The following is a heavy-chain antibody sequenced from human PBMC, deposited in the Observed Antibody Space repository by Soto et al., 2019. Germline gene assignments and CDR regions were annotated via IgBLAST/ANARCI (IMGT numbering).Heavy chain of an antibody. D-gene: IGHD3-3*01. CDR2: IYYSGST. J-gene: IGHJ6*03. CDR1: GGAISSYY. V-gene: IGHV4-59*08. CDR3: ATRAADYDFWSGYYSYYYCLDV. Sequence: SETLSLTCTVSGGAISSYYWSWIRQPPGKGLEWIGYIYYSGSTNYNPSLKSRVTISVDTSKNQFSLKLSSVTAADTAVYYCATRAADYDFWSGYYSYYYCLDVWGKGTTVTVSS.